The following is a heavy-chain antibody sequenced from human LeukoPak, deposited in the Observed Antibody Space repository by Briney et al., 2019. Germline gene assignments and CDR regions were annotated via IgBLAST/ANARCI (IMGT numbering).Heavy chain of an antibody. V-gene: IGHV1-46*01. CDR2: ISPNGGTT. J-gene: IGHJ4*02. CDR3: ARGYCTNGVCRTFDI. Sequence: ASVKVSCKASGYTFTDYFIHWVRQAPGQGLEWMGIISPNGGTTNYAQKFQDRVTMTRDTSTSTVYMELSGLRSEDTAVYYCARGYCTNGVCRTFDIWGQGTLVTVSS. D-gene: IGHD2-8*01. CDR1: GYTFTDYF.